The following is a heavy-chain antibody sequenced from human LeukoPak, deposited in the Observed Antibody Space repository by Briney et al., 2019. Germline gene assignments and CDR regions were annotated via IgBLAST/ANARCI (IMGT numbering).Heavy chain of an antibody. D-gene: IGHD4-17*01. CDR3: ARGGGDYNPFDY. V-gene: IGHV3-53*04. CDR2: MYSGGSA. J-gene: IGHJ4*02. CDR1: GFTVSSNY. Sequence: GGSLRLSCAVSGFTVSSNYMSWVRQAPGKGLEWVSVMYSGGSAYYADSVKGRFTISRHNSKNTLYLEINSLRPDDTAVYYCARGGGDYNPFDYWGQGTLVTVSS.